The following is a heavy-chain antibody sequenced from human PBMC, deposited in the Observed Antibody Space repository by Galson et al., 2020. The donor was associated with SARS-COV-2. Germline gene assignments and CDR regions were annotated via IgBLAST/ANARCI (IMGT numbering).Heavy chain of an antibody. CDR3: ARDNHADY. V-gene: IGHV3-23*01. J-gene: IGHJ4*02. CDR1: GLTFSSHA. Sequence: GESLKIYCAAYGLTFSSHAMNWLRQAPGKGLEWVSLISDNGGDTQYTDSVKGRFTISRDNSKNTLSLQMNSLRVEDTAVYYCARDNHADYWGQGTLVTVSS. CDR2: ISDNGGDT.